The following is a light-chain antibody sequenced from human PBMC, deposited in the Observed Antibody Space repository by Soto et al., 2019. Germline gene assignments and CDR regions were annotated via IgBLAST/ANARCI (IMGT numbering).Light chain of an antibody. J-gene: IGKJ2*01. Sequence: DIQMTQSPSSLSASVGDRVTITCRASQSISSYLNWYQQKPGKAPKLLIYAASSLQSEVPSRFSGSGSGTDFTLTISSLQPEDFASDYCQQSYSTPYTFGQGTKLESK. CDR2: AAS. V-gene: IGKV1-39*01. CDR1: QSISSY. CDR3: QQSYSTPYT.